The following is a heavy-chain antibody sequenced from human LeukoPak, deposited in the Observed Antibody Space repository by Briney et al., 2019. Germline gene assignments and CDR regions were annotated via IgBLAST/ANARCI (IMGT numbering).Heavy chain of an antibody. CDR2: ISTSSSYI. CDR1: GFTFSSYS. D-gene: IGHD3-16*01. CDR3: VRDTFSPDAFDI. Sequence: GGSLRLSCAASGFTFSSYSMNWVRQAPGKGLEWVSSISTSSSYIYSADSVKGRYTISRDNAKNSLYLQMNSLRAEDTAVYYCVRDTFSPDAFDIWGQGTMVTVSS. J-gene: IGHJ3*02. V-gene: IGHV3-21*01.